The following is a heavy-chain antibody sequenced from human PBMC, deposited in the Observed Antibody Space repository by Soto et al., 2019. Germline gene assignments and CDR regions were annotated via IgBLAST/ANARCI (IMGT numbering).Heavy chain of an antibody. V-gene: IGHV3-74*03. J-gene: IGHJ3*02. D-gene: IGHD3-10*01. CDR2: INSDGSST. Sequence: VQLVESGGGLVQPGGSLRLSCVASGFTFSSYWLHWVCLAPGQGLVWVSRINSDGSSTKYADCVTGRFTISRDNAKNTVNLQTNSLRAEDTAVYDCARGDSGGAFDIWGQGTTVNVSS. CDR3: ARGDSGGAFDI. CDR1: GFTFSSYW.